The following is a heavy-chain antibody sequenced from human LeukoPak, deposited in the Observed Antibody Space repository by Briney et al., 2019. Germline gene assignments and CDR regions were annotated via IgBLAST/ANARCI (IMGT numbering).Heavy chain of an antibody. CDR3: ARGYCSSTSSYFDY. V-gene: IGHV3-20*04. Sequence: GGSLRLSCAASGFTFDDYGMSWVRQAPGKGLEWVSGINWNGGSTGYADSVKGRFTISRDNAKNSLYPQMNSLRAEDTALYYCARGYCSSTSSYFDYWGQGTLVTVSS. J-gene: IGHJ4*02. CDR2: INWNGGST. CDR1: GFTFDDYG. D-gene: IGHD2-2*01.